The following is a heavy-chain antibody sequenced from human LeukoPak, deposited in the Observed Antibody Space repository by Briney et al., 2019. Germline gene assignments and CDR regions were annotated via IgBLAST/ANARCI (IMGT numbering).Heavy chain of an antibody. J-gene: IGHJ4*02. CDR1: GFPFSSYA. V-gene: IGHV3-23*01. CDR2: ISGDGATT. Sequence: GGSLRLSCAASGFPFSSYAMTWVRQAPGKGLEWVSSISGDGATTYHADSVKGRFTISRDSPKNTLYLQMNSLRAEDTAVYFCAKRGVVIRVILVGFHKEANYFDSWGQGALVTVSS. CDR3: AKRGVVIRVILVGFHKEANYFDS. D-gene: IGHD3-22*01.